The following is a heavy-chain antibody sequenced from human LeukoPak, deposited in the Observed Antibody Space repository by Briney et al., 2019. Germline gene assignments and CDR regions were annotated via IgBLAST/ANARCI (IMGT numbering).Heavy chain of an antibody. CDR3: ATDGTPGATTTLDY. Sequence: ASVTVSCKVSGITLNDLSIQWVRQAPGKGLEWMGGFDPEDGETIYAPKFQARVTMTQDTYEDTAYMELSSLRSEDTAVYYCATDGTPGATTTLDYWGQGTLVTVSS. V-gene: IGHV1-24*01. D-gene: IGHD1-26*01. J-gene: IGHJ4*02. CDR2: FDPEDGET. CDR1: GITLNDLS.